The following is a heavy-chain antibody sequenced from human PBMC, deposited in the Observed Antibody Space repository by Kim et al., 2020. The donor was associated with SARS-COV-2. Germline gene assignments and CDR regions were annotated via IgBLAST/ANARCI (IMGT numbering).Heavy chain of an antibody. V-gene: IGHV3-74*01. CDR3: ARDPI. J-gene: IGHJ3*01. Sequence: INTDGRHTYYADSVKGRFTISRDNARNTLYLQMNSLRVEDTDVYYCARDPIWGQGTMVTVSS. CDR2: INTDGRHT.